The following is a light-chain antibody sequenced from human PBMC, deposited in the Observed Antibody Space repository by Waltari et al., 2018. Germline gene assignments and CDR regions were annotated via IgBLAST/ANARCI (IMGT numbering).Light chain of an antibody. J-gene: IGKJ4*01. CDR2: DTS. Sequence: EVVFTQSPVTLSLSAGERASLSCRASESVYKYLAWYQQRPGQPPRLLIYDTSNRAAGVPGRFSGSGYGTDFTLTITSLEDEDFAVYFCQQGSILPLTFGGGTRVEIK. V-gene: IGKV3-11*01. CDR3: QQGSILPLT. CDR1: ESVYKY.